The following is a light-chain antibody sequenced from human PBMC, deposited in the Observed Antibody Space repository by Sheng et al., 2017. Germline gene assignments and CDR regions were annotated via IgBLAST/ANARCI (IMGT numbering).Light chain of an antibody. CDR1: QSVSSY. V-gene: IGKV3-11*01. J-gene: IGKJ2*01. CDR3: QQYDTYPYT. Sequence: EIVLTQSPATLSLSPGERATLSCRASQSVSSYLAWYQQKPGQAPRRLIYAVSTRATGIPDRFSGSGSGTDFTLTITGLQPDDFATYYCQQYDTYPYTFGQGTKLQIK. CDR2: AVS.